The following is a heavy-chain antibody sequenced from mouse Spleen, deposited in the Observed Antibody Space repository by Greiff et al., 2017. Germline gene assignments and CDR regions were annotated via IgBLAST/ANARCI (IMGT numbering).Heavy chain of an antibody. CDR3: ARQTTAGGFAY. CDR1: GFTFSSYA. D-gene: IGHD1-2*01. Sequence: EVQGVESGGGLVKPGGSLKLSCAASGFTFSSYAMSWVRQTPEKRLEWVATISSGGSYTYYPDSVKGRFTISRDNAKNTLYLQMSSLRSEDTAMYYCARQTTAGGFAYWGQGTLVTVSA. CDR2: ISSGGSYT. J-gene: IGHJ3*01. V-gene: IGHV5-9-3*01.